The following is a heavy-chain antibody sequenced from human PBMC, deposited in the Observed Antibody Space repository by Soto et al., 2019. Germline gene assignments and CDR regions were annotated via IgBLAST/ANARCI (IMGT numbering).Heavy chain of an antibody. CDR3: ATLSGSPAVDGVDV. D-gene: IGHD2-15*01. Sequence: QVQLQESGPGLVKPSETLSLTCTVSGGSISNYYWSWVRQPPGKGLEWIGYSHYTGSTNYNPSLKSRVTLSVDTSKRPFSLQLSSVTAADTAVYYCATLSGSPAVDGVDVCGQGTAVIVSS. CDR1: GGSISNYY. J-gene: IGHJ6*02. CDR2: SHYTGST. V-gene: IGHV4-59*01.